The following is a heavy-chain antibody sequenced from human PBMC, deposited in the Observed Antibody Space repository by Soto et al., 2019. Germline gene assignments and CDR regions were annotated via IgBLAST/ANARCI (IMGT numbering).Heavy chain of an antibody. Sequence: ASVKVSCKASGYRFTSYAMHWVRQTPGQRLEWMGWINAGNGNTKYSQKFQGRVTITRDTSASTAYMELSSLRSEDTAVYYCARGGSLYWYFDLWGRGTLVTVSS. CDR2: INAGNGNT. CDR1: GYRFTSYA. CDR3: ARGGSLYWYFDL. V-gene: IGHV1-3*01. D-gene: IGHD1-26*01. J-gene: IGHJ2*01.